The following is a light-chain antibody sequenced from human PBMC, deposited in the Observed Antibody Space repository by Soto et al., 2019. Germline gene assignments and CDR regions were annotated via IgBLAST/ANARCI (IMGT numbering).Light chain of an antibody. CDR1: SSDVGGYES. CDR2: DVS. Sequence: QSVLTQPHSVSGSLGQSVTISCTGTSSDVGGYESVSWYQLHPGQAPKLILSDVSKRPSGVPDRFSGSKSGNTASLTISGLQAEDEADYFCCSYAGPNPPDVVGTGTKVTVL. CDR3: CSYAGPNPPDV. J-gene: IGLJ1*01. V-gene: IGLV2-11*01.